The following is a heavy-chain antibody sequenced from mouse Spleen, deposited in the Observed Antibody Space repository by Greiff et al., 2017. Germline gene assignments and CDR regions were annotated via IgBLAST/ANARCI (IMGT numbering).Heavy chain of an antibody. Sequence: QVQLKESGAELVMPGASVKLSCKASGYTFTSYWMHWVKQRPGQGLEWIGEIDPSDSYTNYNQKFKGKATLTVDKSSSTAYMQLSSLTSEDSAVYYCARSGGRWFMDYWGQGTSVTVSS. D-gene: IGHD2-3*01. CDR3: ARSGGRWFMDY. J-gene: IGHJ4*01. CDR1: GYTFTSYW. CDR2: IDPSDSYT. V-gene: IGHV1-69*01.